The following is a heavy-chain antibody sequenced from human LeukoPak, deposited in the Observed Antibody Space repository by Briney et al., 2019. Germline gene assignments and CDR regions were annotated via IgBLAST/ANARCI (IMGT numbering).Heavy chain of an antibody. CDR3: ARDGTSTDDY. J-gene: IGHJ4*02. D-gene: IGHD2-2*01. CDR1: GYTFSNFG. Sequence: ASVKVSCKASGYTFSNFGINWVRQAPGQGLEWIAWISGNNDNPNYGQKFQGRFTVPTDSSTSTAYMELRNLRSDDTAVYYCARDGTSTDDYWGQGTLVTVSS. V-gene: IGHV1-18*01. CDR2: ISGNNDNP.